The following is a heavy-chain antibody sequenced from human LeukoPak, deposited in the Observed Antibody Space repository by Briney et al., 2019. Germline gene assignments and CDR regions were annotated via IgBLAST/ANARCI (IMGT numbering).Heavy chain of an antibody. Sequence: PGVSLRLSCAASGFTFSSYAMSWVRQAPGKGLEWVSAISGSGGSTYYADSVKGRFTISRDNSKNTLYLQMNSLRAEDTAVYYCAKTPNLVVPAAMGLHFDYWGQGTLVTVSS. V-gene: IGHV3-23*01. D-gene: IGHD2-2*01. CDR1: GFTFSSYA. J-gene: IGHJ4*02. CDR3: AKTPNLVVPAAMGLHFDY. CDR2: ISGSGGST.